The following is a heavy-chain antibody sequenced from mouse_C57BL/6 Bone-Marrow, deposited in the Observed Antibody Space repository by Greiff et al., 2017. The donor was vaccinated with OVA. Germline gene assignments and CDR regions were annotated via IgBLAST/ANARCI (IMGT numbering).Heavy chain of an antibody. V-gene: IGHV1-82*01. CDR3: ARSITTVVYWYFDV. CDR2: IYPGDGDT. CDR1: GYAFSSSW. J-gene: IGHJ1*03. D-gene: IGHD1-1*01. Sequence: VQLQQSGPELVKPGASVKISCKASGYAFSSSWMNWVKQRPGKGLEWIGRIYPGDGDTNYNGKFKGKATLTADKSSSTAYMQLSSLTSEESAVYFCARSITTVVYWYFDVWGTGTTVTVSS.